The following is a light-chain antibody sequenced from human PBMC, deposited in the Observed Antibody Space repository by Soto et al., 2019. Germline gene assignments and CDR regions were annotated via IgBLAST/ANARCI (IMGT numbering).Light chain of an antibody. J-gene: IGLJ3*02. CDR1: SSNIGSNY. CDR3: AAWDDGLSAWV. V-gene: IGLV1-47*01. CDR2: RSN. Sequence: QPVLTQPPSASGTPGQRVTISCSGSSSNIGSNYVFWYRQLPGTAPKLLIYRSNQRPSGVPDRFSGSKSGTSASLATSGLRSEDEADYYCAAWDDGLSAWVFGGGTKLTVL.